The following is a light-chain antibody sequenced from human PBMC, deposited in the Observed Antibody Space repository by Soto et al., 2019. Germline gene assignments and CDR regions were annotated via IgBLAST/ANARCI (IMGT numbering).Light chain of an antibody. CDR3: FSFKSTNTHV. CDR2: ETS. J-gene: IGLJ1*01. Sequence: SALTQPASVSGSPGQSVTISCTGTSSGFGSYKFVSWYQHHPGKVPKVIIYETSKRPSGVSDRFSGSKSGNTAYLTISGLQAEDEADYYCFSFKSTNTHVFGSGTKVTVL. V-gene: IGLV2-23*01. CDR1: SSGFGSYKF.